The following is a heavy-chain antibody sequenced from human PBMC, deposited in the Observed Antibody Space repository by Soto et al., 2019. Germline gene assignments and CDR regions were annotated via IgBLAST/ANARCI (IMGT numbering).Heavy chain of an antibody. CDR2: VSHDGRNT. Sequence: VQLVESGGGVVQPGRSLLLSCAASGFTFSDYAMHWVRQAPGKGLEWVAVVSHDGRNTHYADSVKGRFTISRDSSKNTVSLEMTSLRAEDTAVYYWAKGGRQWLVTSDFNYWGQGALVTVSS. V-gene: IGHV3-30*18. CDR1: GFTFSDYA. D-gene: IGHD6-19*01. CDR3: AKGGRQWLVTSDFNY. J-gene: IGHJ4*02.